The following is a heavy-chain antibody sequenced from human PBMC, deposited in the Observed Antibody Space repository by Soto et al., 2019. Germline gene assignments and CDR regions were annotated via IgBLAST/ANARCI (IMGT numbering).Heavy chain of an antibody. Sequence: QVQLVQSGAEVKKPGSSVKVSCKASGGTFSSYTISWVRQAPGQGLEWMGRIIPILGIANYAQKFQGRVTITADKSTSTAYMEMSRLRTEDTAVYYCARIPAARGWFDTWGQGTLVTVSS. V-gene: IGHV1-69*02. CDR1: GGTFSSYT. D-gene: IGHD2-2*01. CDR3: ARIPAARGWFDT. J-gene: IGHJ5*02. CDR2: IIPILGIA.